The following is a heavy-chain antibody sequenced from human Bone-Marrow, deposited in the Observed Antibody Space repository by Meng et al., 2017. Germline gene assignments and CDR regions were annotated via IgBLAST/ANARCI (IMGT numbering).Heavy chain of an antibody. Sequence: GESLKISCAASGFTLSSYWRRWVRQAPGRGLEWVANIKQDGSEKYYVDSVKGRFTISRDNAKNALYLQMSSLRDEDAAVYYWARIGSAYDRGLFDYWGQGTLVTVSS. CDR3: ARIGSAYDRGLFDY. V-gene: IGHV3-7*01. J-gene: IGHJ4*02. D-gene: IGHD5-12*01. CDR2: IKQDGSEK. CDR1: GFTLSSYW.